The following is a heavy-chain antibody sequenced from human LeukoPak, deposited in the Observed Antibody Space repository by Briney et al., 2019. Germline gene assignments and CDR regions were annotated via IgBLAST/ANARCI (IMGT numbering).Heavy chain of an antibody. J-gene: IGHJ4*02. Sequence: GGSLRLSCAASGFTVSSNYMSWVRQAPGKGLEWVSVIYSGGSTYYADSVKGRFTISRDNSKNTLYLQMNSLRAEDTAVYYCARDTTGYSSSWYWFDYWGQGTLVTVSS. D-gene: IGHD6-13*01. V-gene: IGHV3-53*01. CDR3: ARDTTGYSSSWYWFDY. CDR1: GFTVSSNY. CDR2: IYSGGST.